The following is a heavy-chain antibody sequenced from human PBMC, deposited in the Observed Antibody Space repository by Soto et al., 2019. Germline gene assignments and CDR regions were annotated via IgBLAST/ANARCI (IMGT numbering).Heavy chain of an antibody. CDR2: MNPESRNT. CDR1: GYTFTSYD. J-gene: IGHJ4*02. V-gene: IGHV1-8*01. D-gene: IGHD2-2*01. CDR3: ARFVRHQLPTIDF. Sequence: ASVKVSCKASGYTFTSYDINWVRQATGQGLEWMGWMNPESRNTGYAQKFPGRVTMTRDTSISTAYMELTSLRSEDTAVYYCARFVRHQLPTIDFWGQGTLVTVSS.